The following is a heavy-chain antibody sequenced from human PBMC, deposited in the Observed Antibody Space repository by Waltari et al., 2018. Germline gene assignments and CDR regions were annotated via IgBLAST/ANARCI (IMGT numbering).Heavy chain of an antibody. Sequence: QMQLVQSGAEVKTPGASVKVSCKAYGYSFTGYYIPWVRQAPGQGLEWMGRVITNSGDTNYAQKFQGRVTLTRDTSTSTGYMQLSGRRSDDTALYYCARDPAGDGFYYFDYWGQGSLVTVSS. V-gene: IGHV1-2*06. J-gene: IGHJ4*02. CDR1: GYSFTGYY. CDR3: ARDPAGDGFYYFDY. CDR2: VITNSGDT. D-gene: IGHD2-2*01.